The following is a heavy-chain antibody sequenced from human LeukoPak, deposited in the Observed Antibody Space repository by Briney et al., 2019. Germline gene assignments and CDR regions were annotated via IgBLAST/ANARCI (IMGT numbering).Heavy chain of an antibody. D-gene: IGHD6-13*01. V-gene: IGHV4-38-2*02. CDR1: GYSISSGYY. J-gene: IGHJ6*03. CDR3: ARDVVRSSSWFVLSSNYYYYYYMDV. CDR2: IYHSGST. Sequence: PSKTLSLTCTVSGYSISSGYYWGWIRQPPGKGLEWIGSIYHSGSTYYNPSLKSRVTISVDTSKNQFSLKLSSVTAADTAVYYCARDVVRSSSWFVLSSNYYYYYYMDVWGKGTTVTVSS.